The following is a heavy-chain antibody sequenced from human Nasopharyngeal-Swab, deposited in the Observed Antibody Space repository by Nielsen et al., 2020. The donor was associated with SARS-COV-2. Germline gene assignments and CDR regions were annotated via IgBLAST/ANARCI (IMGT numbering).Heavy chain of an antibody. CDR1: GGSFSGYY. Sequence: SETLSLTCAVYGGSFSGYYWSWIRQPPGKGLEWIGEINHSGSTNYNPSLKSRVTISVDTSKNQFSLKLSSVTAADTAVYYCARNGYYNLDLWGRGTLVTVSS. D-gene: IGHD4-17*01. CDR3: ARNGYYNLDL. CDR2: INHSGST. J-gene: IGHJ2*01. V-gene: IGHV4-34*01.